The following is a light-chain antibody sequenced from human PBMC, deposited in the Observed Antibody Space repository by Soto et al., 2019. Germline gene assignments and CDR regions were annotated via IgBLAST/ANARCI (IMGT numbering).Light chain of an antibody. CDR2: PAS. V-gene: IGKV1-12*01. CDR1: QPISSW. J-gene: IGKJ1*01. CDR3: QQGYNFPRA. Sequence: DIQMTQSRSTLSASVGPRLTITCRASQPISSWLAWYQQVPGQAPYLFIYPASTLQSGVPSRFSGSGSGTDFNLTINSLQPEDFATYYCQQGYNFPRAFGQGTKVDIK.